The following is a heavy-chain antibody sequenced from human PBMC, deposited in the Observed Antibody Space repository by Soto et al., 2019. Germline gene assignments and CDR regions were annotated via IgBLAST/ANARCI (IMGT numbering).Heavy chain of an antibody. CDR1: GFPFRNHA. V-gene: IGHV3-23*01. D-gene: IGHD5-12*01. Sequence: GGSMSPSCTAAGFPFRNHALNWVRQDPGKGLEWVSSISVSGGQTFYADAVKGRFTISRDNSKNTLFLQMSSLSDEDTALYYCAKEQQSSGFDGLDYWGQGTLVTVSS. CDR3: AKEQQSSGFDGLDY. CDR2: ISVSGGQT. J-gene: IGHJ4*02.